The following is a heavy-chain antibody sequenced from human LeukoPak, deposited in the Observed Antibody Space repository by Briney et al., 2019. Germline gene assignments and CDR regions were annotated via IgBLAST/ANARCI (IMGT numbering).Heavy chain of an antibody. Sequence: ASVKVSCKASGYTFTSYDINWVRQATGQGFEWMGWMSPSTGNTGYAQKFQGRVTMPRYPSVSTAYMELSSLRSEDTAVYYCVGGAPNWGFDFWGQGTLVTVSS. J-gene: IGHJ4*02. CDR2: MSPSTGNT. CDR3: VGGAPNWGFDF. D-gene: IGHD7-27*01. V-gene: IGHV1-8*01. CDR1: GYTFTSYD.